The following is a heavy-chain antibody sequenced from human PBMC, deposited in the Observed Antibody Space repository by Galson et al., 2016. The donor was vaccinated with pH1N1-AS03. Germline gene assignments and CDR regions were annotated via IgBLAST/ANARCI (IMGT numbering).Heavy chain of an antibody. CDR3: ATAPGGVNV. V-gene: IGHV3-30*04. Sequence: SLRLSCAASGFTFSTFAMYWVRQAPGKGLEWVALISFDGNNKFYADSLRGRFTISRENSKNTLYLDINSLTTEDTAMHYCATAPGGVNVWGQGTMVTVSS. CDR2: ISFDGNNK. D-gene: IGHD3-10*01. J-gene: IGHJ6*02. CDR1: GFTFSTFA.